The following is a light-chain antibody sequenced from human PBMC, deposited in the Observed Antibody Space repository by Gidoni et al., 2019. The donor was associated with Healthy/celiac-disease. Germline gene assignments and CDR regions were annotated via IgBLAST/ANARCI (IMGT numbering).Light chain of an antibody. V-gene: IGKV1-39*01. J-gene: IGKJ1*01. Sequence: DIQMTQSPSSLSASVGDRVTITCRASQSISSYVNWYQQKPGKASKLLIYAASSLQSGVPSRFSGSGSGTDFTLTISSLQPEAFATFYCQQSYSTPRACGQGTKVEIK. CDR1: QSISSY. CDR2: AAS. CDR3: QQSYSTPRA.